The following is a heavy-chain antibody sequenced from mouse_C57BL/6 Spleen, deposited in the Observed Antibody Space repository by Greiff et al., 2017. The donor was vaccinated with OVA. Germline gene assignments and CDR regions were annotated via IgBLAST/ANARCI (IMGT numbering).Heavy chain of an antibody. D-gene: IGHD1-1*01. V-gene: IGHV1-80*01. Sequence: QVQLQQSGAELVKPGASVKISCKASGYAFSSYWMNWVKQRPGKGLEWIGQIYPGDGYTNYNGKFKGKATLTADKSSSTAYMQLSSLTSEDSAVLFYSRTHNYDSSTFSYWGQGTQVTVSA. J-gene: IGHJ3*01. CDR2: IYPGDGYT. CDR1: GYAFSSYW. CDR3: SRTHNYDSSTFSY.